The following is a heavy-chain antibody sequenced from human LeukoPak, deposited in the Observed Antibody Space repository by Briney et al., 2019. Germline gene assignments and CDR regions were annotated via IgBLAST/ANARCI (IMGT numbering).Heavy chain of an antibody. CDR2: VYQTGST. CDR3: ARVYCSGGSCDSASYYASYYYYYYIDV. D-gene: IGHD2-15*01. J-gene: IGHJ6*03. V-gene: IGHV4-38-2*01. CDR1: GYSISSGCY. Sequence: SETLSLTCAVSGYSISSGCYWGWVRQPPGKGLEWIGSVYQTGSTCYNPSVKSRGTISVDTSKNQFSLKLRSVTAADTAVYYCARVYCSGGSCDSASYYASYYYYYYIDVWGIGTTVTVSS.